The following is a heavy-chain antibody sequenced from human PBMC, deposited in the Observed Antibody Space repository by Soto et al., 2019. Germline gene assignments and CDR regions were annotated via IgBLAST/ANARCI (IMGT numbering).Heavy chain of an antibody. D-gene: IGHD3-22*01. CDR2: ISDSSSTI. CDR3: ARDDYPYYDDSSGYHFDY. V-gene: IGHV3-48*01. Sequence: GGSLRLSRAASGFTFNTYNMNWVRQAPGKGLEWVSYISDSSSTIHYADSVKGRFTISRDNAKNSLYLQMNSLRAEDTAVYYCARDDYPYYDDSSGYHFDYWGQGA. J-gene: IGHJ4*02. CDR1: GFTFNTYN.